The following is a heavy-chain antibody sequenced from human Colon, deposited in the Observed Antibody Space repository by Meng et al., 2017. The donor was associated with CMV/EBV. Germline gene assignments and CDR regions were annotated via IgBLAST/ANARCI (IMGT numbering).Heavy chain of an antibody. CDR2: ISGGHST. D-gene: IGHD6-13*01. Sequence: GGSLRLSCAASGFMMSNHAMSWVRQAPGKRLEWVSTISGGHSTYYADSVKGRFTISRDNIENTLYLQMNSLRAEDTAVYYCAKGGLKEGGYSSSWCDFWGQGTLVTVSS. CDR1: GFMMSNHA. J-gene: IGHJ5*01. V-gene: IGHV3-23*01. CDR3: AKGGLKEGGYSSSWCDF.